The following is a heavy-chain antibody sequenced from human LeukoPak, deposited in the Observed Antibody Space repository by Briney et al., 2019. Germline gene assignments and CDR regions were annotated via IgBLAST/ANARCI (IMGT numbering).Heavy chain of an antibody. V-gene: IGHV3-23*01. Sequence: GGSLRLSCAASGFTFSIHAMNWVRQAPGKGLEWVSVITGNSVNTFYADSVKGRFTISRDNSKNTLYMYMNSLRAEDAAVYYCVKAASGGWYDTNFDYWGQGTLVTVS. J-gene: IGHJ4*02. D-gene: IGHD6-19*01. CDR1: GFTFSIHA. CDR2: ITGNSVNT. CDR3: VKAASGGWYDTNFDY.